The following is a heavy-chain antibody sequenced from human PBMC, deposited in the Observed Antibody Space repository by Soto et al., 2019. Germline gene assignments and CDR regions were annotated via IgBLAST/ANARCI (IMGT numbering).Heavy chain of an antibody. CDR1: GGTFSSYT. CDR3: ARDLTNWNDELCAFDI. D-gene: IGHD1-1*01. V-gene: IGHV1-69*08. J-gene: IGHJ3*02. CDR2: IIPILGIA. Sequence: QVQLVQSGAEVKKPGSSVKVSCKASGGTFSSYTISWVRQAPGQGLEWMGRIIPILGIANYAQKFQGRVTITADKSTSTAYMALSSLRSEDTAVYYCARDLTNWNDELCAFDIWGQGTMVTVSS.